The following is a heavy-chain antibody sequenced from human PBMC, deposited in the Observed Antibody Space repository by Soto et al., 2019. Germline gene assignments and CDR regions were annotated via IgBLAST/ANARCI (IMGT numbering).Heavy chain of an antibody. J-gene: IGHJ6*02. V-gene: IGHV1-18*01. CDR3: AKNGQPPYYYYGLDV. CDR1: AYTFTRYG. Sequence: QGHLVQSGAEVKKPGASVKVSCKTSAYTFTRYGISWVRQAPGQGLEWMGWISGYNGDTNYAQNLQDRVTITIDTSTTTAYMELRSLTSDDTAVYYCAKNGQPPYYYYGLDVWGQGTTVTVSS. CDR2: ISGYNGDT. D-gene: IGHD2-8*01.